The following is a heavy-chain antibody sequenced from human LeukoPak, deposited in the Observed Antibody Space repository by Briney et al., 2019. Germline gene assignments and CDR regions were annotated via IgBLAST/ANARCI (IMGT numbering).Heavy chain of an antibody. Sequence: SQTLSLTCTVSGGSISSGDYYWSWIRQPPGKGLEWIGYIYYSGSTYYNPSLKSRVTKSVDTSKNQFSLKLSSVTAADTAVYYCARTVLRFLEWLPPRPYYYYMDVWGKGTTVTVSS. CDR2: IYYSGST. J-gene: IGHJ6*03. CDR1: GGSISSGDYY. CDR3: ARTVLRFLEWLPPRPYYYYMDV. D-gene: IGHD3-3*01. V-gene: IGHV4-30-4*08.